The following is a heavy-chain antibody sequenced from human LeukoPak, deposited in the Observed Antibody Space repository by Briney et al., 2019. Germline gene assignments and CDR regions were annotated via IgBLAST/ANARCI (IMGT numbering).Heavy chain of an antibody. CDR2: IYYSGST. J-gene: IGHJ4*02. D-gene: IGHD6-13*01. CDR3: ARGDSSSWHLDY. CDR1: GGSISSGGYY. V-gene: IGHV4-31*01. Sequence: PSETLSLTCTVSGGSISSGGYYWSWIRQHPGKGLEWIGYIYYSGSTYYNPSLKSQVTISVDTSKNQFSLKLSSVTAADTAVYYCARGDSSSWHLDYWGQGTLVTVSS.